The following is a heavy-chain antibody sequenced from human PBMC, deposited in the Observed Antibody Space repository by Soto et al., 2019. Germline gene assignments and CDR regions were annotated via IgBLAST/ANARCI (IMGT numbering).Heavy chain of an antibody. CDR1: GFTFSSYS. Sequence: GGSLRLSCAASGFTFSSYSMNWVRQAPGKGLEWVSSISSSSSYIYYADSVKGRFTISRDNAKNSLYLQMNSLRAEDTAVYYCARVYNWNDAGFDIWGQGTMVTVSS. V-gene: IGHV3-21*01. CDR2: ISSSSSYI. CDR3: ARVYNWNDAGFDI. J-gene: IGHJ3*02. D-gene: IGHD1-20*01.